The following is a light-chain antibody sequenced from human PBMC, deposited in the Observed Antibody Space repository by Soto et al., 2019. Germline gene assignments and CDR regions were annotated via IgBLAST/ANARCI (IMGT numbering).Light chain of an antibody. CDR3: QQYNGYWT. CDR1: QSISDS. CDR2: EAS. V-gene: IGKV1-5*03. J-gene: IGKJ1*01. Sequence: DIQMTQSPSTLSASVGDRVTITCRASQSISDSLAWYQQKPGKAPKLLIYEASSLKSGLPSMFSRSRSGTEYTLTTSSLQPDYFVTYYCQQYNGYWTFGQGTKVEIK.